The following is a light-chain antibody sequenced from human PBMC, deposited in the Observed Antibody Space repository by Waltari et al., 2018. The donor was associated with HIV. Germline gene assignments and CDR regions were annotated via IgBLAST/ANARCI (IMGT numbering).Light chain of an antibody. CDR1: ALAKTY. CDR2: RDK. J-gene: IGLJ1*01. Sequence: SYELPQPPSVSVSPGQTARITCSGDALAKTYAYWYQQKPGQAPVLVIYRDKERPSGIPERFSGSSSGTTVTLTISGVQAEDEADYYCQSADTSDAYVFGTGTKVTVL. V-gene: IGLV3-25*03. CDR3: QSADTSDAYV.